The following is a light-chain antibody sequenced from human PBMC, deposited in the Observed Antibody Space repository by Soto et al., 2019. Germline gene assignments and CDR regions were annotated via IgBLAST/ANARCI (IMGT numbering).Light chain of an antibody. CDR1: QDIRNT. V-gene: IGKV1-6*01. CDR3: LQYYNFSWT. J-gene: IGKJ1*01. CDR2: AAS. Sequence: IQMTQSPSSLSASVWGRVAISCRASQDIRNTLAWYQQKPGEAPKLLIFAASNLQSGVPSRFSGSGSVTDFTLAITGLQPEDFATYYCLQYYNFSWTFGQGTKVDI.